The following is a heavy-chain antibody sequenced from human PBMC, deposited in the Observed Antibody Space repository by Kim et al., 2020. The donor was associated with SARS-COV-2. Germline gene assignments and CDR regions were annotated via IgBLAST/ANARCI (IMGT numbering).Heavy chain of an antibody. CDR1: GFTFDDYA. CDR3: ANSAVPNYDSSPGDI. Sequence: GGSLRLSCAASGFTFDDYAMHWVRQAPGKGLEWVSGISWNSGSIGYADSVKGRFTISRDNAKNSLYLQMNSLRAEDTALYYCANSAVPNYDSSPGDIWGQGTMVTVSS. CDR2: ISWNSGSI. D-gene: IGHD3-22*01. V-gene: IGHV3-9*01. J-gene: IGHJ3*02.